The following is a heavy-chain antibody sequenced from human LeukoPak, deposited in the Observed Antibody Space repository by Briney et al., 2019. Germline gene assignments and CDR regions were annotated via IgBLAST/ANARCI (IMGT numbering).Heavy chain of an antibody. V-gene: IGHV1-18*04. Sequence: ASVKVSCKASGYTSTSYGISWVRQAPGQGLEWMGWISAYNGNTNYAQKLQGRVTMTTDTSTSTAYMELRSLRSDDTAVYYCAREKSYYGSGSSVPRAFDIWGQGTMVTVSS. D-gene: IGHD3-10*01. CDR1: GYTSTSYG. CDR2: ISAYNGNT. CDR3: AREKSYYGSGSSVPRAFDI. J-gene: IGHJ3*02.